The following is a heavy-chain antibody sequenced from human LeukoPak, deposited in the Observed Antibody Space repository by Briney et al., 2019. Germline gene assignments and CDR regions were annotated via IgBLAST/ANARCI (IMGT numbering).Heavy chain of an antibody. D-gene: IGHD1-1*01. CDR1: GFTFSSYA. V-gene: IGHV3-53*01. CDR2: IYSGGST. CDR3: AREGATGASGSYYYGMDV. Sequence: GGSLRLSCAASGFTFSSYAMSWVRQAPGKGLEWVSVIYSGGSTYYADSVKGRFTISRDNSKNTLYLQMNSLRAEDTAVYYCAREGATGASGSYYYGMDVWGQGTTVTVSS. J-gene: IGHJ6*02.